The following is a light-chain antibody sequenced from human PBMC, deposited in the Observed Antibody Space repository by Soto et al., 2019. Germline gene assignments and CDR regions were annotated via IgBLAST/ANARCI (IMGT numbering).Light chain of an antibody. Sequence: SVLAQPASVSGSPGQSITISCTGTSSDVGGYNYVSWYQQHPGKAPKLMIYEVTNRPSGVSNRFSGSKSGNTASLTISGLQAEDEADYYCSSYGSSSTSSCVFGTGTKVTVL. J-gene: IGLJ1*01. CDR2: EVT. CDR1: SSDVGGYNY. V-gene: IGLV2-14*01. CDR3: SSYGSSSTSSCV.